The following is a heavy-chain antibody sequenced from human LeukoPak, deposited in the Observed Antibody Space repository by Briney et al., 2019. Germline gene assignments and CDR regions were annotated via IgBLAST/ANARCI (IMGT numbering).Heavy chain of an antibody. CDR1: GGSFSGYY. CDR2: IYYSGST. D-gene: IGHD3-22*01. J-gene: IGHJ4*02. V-gene: IGHV4-59*01. Sequence: SETLSLTCAVYGGSFSGYYWSWIRQPPGKGLEWIGYIYYSGSTNYNPSLKSRVTISVDTSKNQFSLKLSSVTAADTAVYYCARGGYDSSGYYPYYFDSWGQGTLVTVSS. CDR3: ARGGYDSSGYYPYYFDS.